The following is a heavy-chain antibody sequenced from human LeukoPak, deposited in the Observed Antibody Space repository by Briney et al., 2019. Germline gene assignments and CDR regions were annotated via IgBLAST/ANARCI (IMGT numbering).Heavy chain of an antibody. CDR3: ARTGGSFYFYYYMDV. J-gene: IGHJ6*03. V-gene: IGHV4-39*07. Sequence: SETLSLTCTVSGGSMSSSSYNWGWIRQPPGKGLEWIGSIHYTGTTYYNPSLKSRVTISVDTSKNQFSLRLSSVTAADTALYSCARTGGSFYFYYYMDVWGKGTTVTVSS. CDR1: GGSMSSSSYN. CDR2: IHYTGTT. D-gene: IGHD1-26*01.